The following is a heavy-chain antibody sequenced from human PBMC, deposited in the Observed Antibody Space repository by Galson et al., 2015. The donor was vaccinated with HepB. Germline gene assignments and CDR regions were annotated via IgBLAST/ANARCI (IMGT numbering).Heavy chain of an antibody. CDR1: GFTFSSYA. CDR2: ISYDGSNK. D-gene: IGHD2-2*01. J-gene: IGHJ4*02. V-gene: IGHV3-30-3*01. Sequence: SLRLSCAASGFTFSSYAMHWVRQAPGKGLEWVAVISYDGSNKYYADSVKGRFTISRDNSKNTLYLQMNSLRAEDTAVYYCARGDCSSTSCYHGFPFDYWGQGTLVTVSS. CDR3: ARGDCSSTSCYHGFPFDY.